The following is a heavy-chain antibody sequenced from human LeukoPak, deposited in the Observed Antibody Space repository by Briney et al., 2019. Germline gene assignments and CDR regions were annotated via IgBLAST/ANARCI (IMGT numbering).Heavy chain of an antibody. D-gene: IGHD3-3*01. J-gene: IGHJ4*02. Sequence: GGSLRLSCEVSGFPVRSRYMTWVRQPPGRGLECVAVIYSGGTTYHIDSVKGRFTISRDISKSTMYLEMNNLRVEDTATYYCASLEGGPSDGRWGQGTLVIVSS. CDR2: IYSGGTT. CDR1: GFPVRSRY. CDR3: ASLEGGPSDGR. V-gene: IGHV3-53*01.